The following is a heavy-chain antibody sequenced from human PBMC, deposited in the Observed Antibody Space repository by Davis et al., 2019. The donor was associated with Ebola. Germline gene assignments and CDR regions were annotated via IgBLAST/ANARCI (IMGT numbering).Heavy chain of an antibody. D-gene: IGHD3-3*01. CDR1: GFTVSSNY. CDR2: IHTGGST. CDR3: ARVLNDFWSGYLF. J-gene: IGHJ4*02. V-gene: IGHV3-66*01. Sequence: PGGSLRLSCAASGFTVSSNYMSWVRQAPGKGLEWVSVIHTGGSTYYADSLKGSFTISRDNSKNTLYLQMNSLRAEDTAVYYCARVLNDFWSGYLFWGQGTLVTVSS.